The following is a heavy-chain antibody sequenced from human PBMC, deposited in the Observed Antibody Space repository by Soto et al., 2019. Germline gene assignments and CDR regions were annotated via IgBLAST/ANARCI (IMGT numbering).Heavy chain of an antibody. CDR2: IYHSGST. Sequence: ASETLSLTCTVSGGSISSSNWWSWVRQPPGKGLEWIGEIYHSGSTDYNPSLKSRVTISVDKSKNQFSLKLSSVTAADTAVYYCARVREQWLAGLAFDYWGQGTLVTVSS. CDR1: GGSISSSNW. V-gene: IGHV4-4*02. CDR3: ARVREQWLAGLAFDY. D-gene: IGHD6-19*01. J-gene: IGHJ4*02.